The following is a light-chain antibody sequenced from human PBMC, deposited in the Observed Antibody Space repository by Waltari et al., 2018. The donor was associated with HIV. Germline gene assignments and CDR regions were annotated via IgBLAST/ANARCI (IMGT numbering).Light chain of an antibody. CDR2: AAS. V-gene: IGKV1-17*01. J-gene: IGKJ5*01. CDR3: LQHASYPIT. CDR1: QDIKND. Sequence: DIQMTQFPCSLSASVGGTVHIICRASQDIKNDLGWYQQRPGKAPQRLIFAASTLQGGVPPRFSGSGSGTEFTLTVSGLQPEDSGIYYCLQHASYPITFGQGTRLDIE.